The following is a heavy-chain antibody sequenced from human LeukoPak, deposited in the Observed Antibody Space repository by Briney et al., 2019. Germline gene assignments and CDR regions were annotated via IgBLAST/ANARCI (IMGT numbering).Heavy chain of an antibody. Sequence: PGGSLRLSCEASGFTFSSHWMSWVRQAPGKGLEWVAIIKQDGSEKYYVDSVKGRFTISRDNAKNSLYLQMNSLRAEDTAVYYCARDFTKGVPTQDAFDIWGQGTMVTVSS. D-gene: IGHD3-3*01. J-gene: IGHJ3*02. V-gene: IGHV3-7*01. CDR3: ARDFTKGVPTQDAFDI. CDR2: IKQDGSEK. CDR1: GFTFSSHW.